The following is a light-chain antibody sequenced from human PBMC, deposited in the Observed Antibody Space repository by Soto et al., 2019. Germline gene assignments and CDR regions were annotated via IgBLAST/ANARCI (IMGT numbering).Light chain of an antibody. V-gene: IGLV2-14*01. CDR1: SSDVGAFNY. Sequence: QSALTQPASVSGSPGQSITISCTGTSSDVGAFNYVSWYQQYPGKAPKLLIFEVSNRPSGVSYRFSGSKSGNTASLTISGLQADDEADYYCSSYTTITSRIFGGGTQLTVL. J-gene: IGLJ2*01. CDR3: SSYTTITSRI. CDR2: EVS.